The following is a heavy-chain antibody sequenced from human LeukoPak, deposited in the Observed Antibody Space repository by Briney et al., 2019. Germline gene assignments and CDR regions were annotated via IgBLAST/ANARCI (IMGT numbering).Heavy chain of an antibody. J-gene: IGHJ5*02. CDR3: ARGRRRQWLLGWFDP. D-gene: IGHD6-19*01. Sequence: ASETLSLTCTVSGGSISSYYWSWIRQPPGKGLEWIGEINHGGSTNYNPSLKSRVTISVDTSKNQFSLKLSSVTAADTAVYYCARGRRRQWLLGWFDPWGQGTLVTVSS. V-gene: IGHV4-34*01. CDR2: INHGGST. CDR1: GGSISSYY.